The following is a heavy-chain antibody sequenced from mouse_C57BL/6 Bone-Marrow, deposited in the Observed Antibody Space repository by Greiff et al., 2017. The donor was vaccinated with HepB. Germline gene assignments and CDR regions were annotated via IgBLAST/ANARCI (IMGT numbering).Heavy chain of an antibody. CDR2: INPGSGGT. Sequence: VQLQQSGAELVRPGTSVKVSCKASGYAFTNYLIEWVKQRPGQGLEWIGVINPGSGGTNYNEKFKGKATLTADKSSSTAYMQLSSLTSEDSAVYFCARGWFLAYWAKGLWSLSLQ. D-gene: IGHD2-3*01. V-gene: IGHV1-54*01. CDR3: ARGWFLAY. CDR1: GYAFTNYL. J-gene: IGHJ3*01.